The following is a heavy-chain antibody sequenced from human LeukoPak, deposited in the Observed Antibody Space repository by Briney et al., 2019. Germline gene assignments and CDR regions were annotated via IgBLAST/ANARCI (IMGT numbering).Heavy chain of an antibody. V-gene: IGHV3-23*01. D-gene: IGHD3-22*01. CDR3: ARDRRHYYDSSGYYYIDY. J-gene: IGHJ4*02. CDR1: GFTFSSYA. CDR2: ISGSGGST. Sequence: GGSLRLSCAASGFTFSSYAMSWVRQAPGKGLEWVSAISGSGGSTYYADSVKGRFTISRDNSKNTLYLQMNSLRAEDTAVYYCARDRRHYYDSSGYYYIDYWGQGTLVTVSS.